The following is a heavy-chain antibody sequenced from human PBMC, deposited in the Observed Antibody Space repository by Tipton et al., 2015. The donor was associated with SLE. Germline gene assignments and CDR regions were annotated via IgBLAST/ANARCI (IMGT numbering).Heavy chain of an antibody. V-gene: IGHV4-59*01. D-gene: IGHD3-10*01. CDR1: GGSISGYY. CDR3: ARDLVRGVSGGY. CDR2: IFYTGST. J-gene: IGHJ4*02. Sequence: TLSLTCTVSGGSISGYYWSWIRQPPGKGLEWIGYIFYTGSTYYNSSLESRVTISLDTSKNHFSLKLTSVTAADTAVYFCARDLVRGVSGGYWGQGTLVTVSS.